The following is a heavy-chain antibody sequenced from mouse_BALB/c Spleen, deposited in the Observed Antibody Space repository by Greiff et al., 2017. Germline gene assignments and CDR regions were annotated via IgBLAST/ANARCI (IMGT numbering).Heavy chain of an antibody. CDR3: ARDGNYEEYFDV. CDR1: GYSITSDYA. Sequence: EVKLVESGPGLVKPSQSLSLTCTVTGYSITSDYAWNWIRQFPGNKLEWMGYISYSGSTSYNPSLKSRISITRDTSKNQFFLQLNSVTTEDTATYYCARDGNYEEYFDVWGAGTTVTVSS. CDR2: ISYSGST. D-gene: IGHD2-1*01. V-gene: IGHV3-2*02. J-gene: IGHJ1*01.